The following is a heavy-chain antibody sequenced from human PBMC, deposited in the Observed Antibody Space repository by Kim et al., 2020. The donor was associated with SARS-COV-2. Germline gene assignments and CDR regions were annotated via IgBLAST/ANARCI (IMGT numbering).Heavy chain of an antibody. CDR1: GFTFSSYD. CDR3: ARGGSGSYKGSFDY. V-gene: IGHV3-13*01. CDR2: IGTAGDT. J-gene: IGHJ4*02. Sequence: GGSLRLSCAASGFTFSSYDMHWVRQATGKGLEWVSAIGTAGDTYYPGSVKGRFTISRENAKNSLYLQMNSLRAGDTAVYYCARGGSGSYKGSFDYWGQGTLVTVSS. D-gene: IGHD1-26*01.